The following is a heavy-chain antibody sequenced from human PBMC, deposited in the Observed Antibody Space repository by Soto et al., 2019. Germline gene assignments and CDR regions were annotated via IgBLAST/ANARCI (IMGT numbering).Heavy chain of an antibody. CDR1: GYTFTSYA. Sequence: QVQLVQSGAEVKKPGASVKVSCKASGYTFTSYAMHWVRQAPGQRLEWMGWINAGNGNTKYSQKFQGRVTITRDTSASTAYMELSSLRSEDTAMYYCAREWAGTENVWGQGTTVTVSS. CDR3: AREWAGTENV. CDR2: INAGNGNT. D-gene: IGHD1-1*01. V-gene: IGHV1-3*01. J-gene: IGHJ6*02.